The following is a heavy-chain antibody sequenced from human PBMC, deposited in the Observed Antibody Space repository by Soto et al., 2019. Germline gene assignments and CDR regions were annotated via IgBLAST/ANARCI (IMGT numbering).Heavy chain of an antibody. CDR3: ARDPYYYDSSGYSTPDY. J-gene: IGHJ4*02. D-gene: IGHD3-22*01. CDR1: GYTFTSYG. CDR2: ISAYNGNT. V-gene: IGHV1-18*01. Sequence: QVQLVQSGAEVKKPGASVKVSCKASGYTFTSYGISWVRQAPGQGLEWMGWISAYNGNTNYAQKLQGRVTMTTDTSTSTAYMELRSMRSDDTAVYYCARDPYYYDSSGYSTPDYWGQGTLVTVSS.